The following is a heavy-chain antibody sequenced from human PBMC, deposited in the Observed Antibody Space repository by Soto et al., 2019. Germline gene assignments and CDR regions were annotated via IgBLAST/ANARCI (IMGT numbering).Heavy chain of an antibody. D-gene: IGHD2-21*02. Sequence: GASVKVTCKASGGTFSSYAISWVRQAPGQGLEWMGGIIPIFGTANYAQKFQGRVTITADESTSTAYMELSSLRSEDTAVYYCASRGVVTEYYFDYWGQGTLVTVS. CDR2: IIPIFGTA. CDR1: GGTFSSYA. V-gene: IGHV1-69*13. CDR3: ASRGVVTEYYFDY. J-gene: IGHJ4*02.